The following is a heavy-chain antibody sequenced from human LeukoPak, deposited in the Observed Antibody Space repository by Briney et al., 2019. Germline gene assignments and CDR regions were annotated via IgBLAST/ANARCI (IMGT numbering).Heavy chain of an antibody. V-gene: IGHV1-69*13. J-gene: IGHJ3*02. CDR3: ASNLGSVAFDI. CDR1: GGTFSSYA. CDR2: IIPIFGTA. Sequence: SVKVSCKASGGTFSSYAISWVRQAPGQGLEWMGGIIPIFGTANYAQKFQGRVTITADESTSIAYMGLSSLRSEDTAVYYCASNLGSVAFDIWGQGTMVTVSS.